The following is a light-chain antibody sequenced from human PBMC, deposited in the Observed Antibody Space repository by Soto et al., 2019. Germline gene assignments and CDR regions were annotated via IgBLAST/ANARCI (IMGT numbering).Light chain of an antibody. CDR2: TAS. CDR1: QGISSG. Sequence: DIQMTQSPSSLSASVGDRVTITCRASQGISSGLAWYQQKPGKAPKLLIYTASTLQSGVPSRFSGSGSGTDFTLIISSLQPEDSATYYCQHSNSFPITFGQGTRLEIK. CDR3: QHSNSFPIT. V-gene: IGKV1-12*01. J-gene: IGKJ5*01.